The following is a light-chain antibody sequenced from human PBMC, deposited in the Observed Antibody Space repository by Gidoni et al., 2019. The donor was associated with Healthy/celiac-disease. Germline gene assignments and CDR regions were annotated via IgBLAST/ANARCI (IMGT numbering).Light chain of an antibody. J-gene: IGKJ2*01. CDR2: LGS. V-gene: IGKV2-28*01. Sequence: DIVMTQSPLSLPVTPGEPASISCRSSQSLLHSNGYNYLDWYLQKPGQSPQILIYLGSNRASGVTDRFSGSGSGTDFTLKISRVEAEDVGVYYCMQAIQTPHTFGQGTKLEIK. CDR3: MQAIQTPHT. CDR1: QSLLHSNGYNY.